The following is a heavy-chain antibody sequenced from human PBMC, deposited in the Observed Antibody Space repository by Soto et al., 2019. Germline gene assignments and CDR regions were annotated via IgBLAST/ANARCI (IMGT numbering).Heavy chain of an antibody. J-gene: IGHJ6*02. CDR3: ARGDYGQYYYYYGMDV. CDR1: GYTFTSYG. V-gene: IGHV1-18*01. D-gene: IGHD3-16*01. Sequence: ASVKVSCKASGYTFTSYGISWVRQAPGQGLEGMGWISAYNGNTNYAQKLPGRVTMTTDTSTSTAYMELRSLRSDDTAVYYCARGDYGQYYYYYGMDVWGQGTTVTVSS. CDR2: ISAYNGNT.